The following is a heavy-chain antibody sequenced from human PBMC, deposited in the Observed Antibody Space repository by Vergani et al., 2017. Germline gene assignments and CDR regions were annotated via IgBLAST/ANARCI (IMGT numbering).Heavy chain of an antibody. CDR2: IYYSGST. CDR1: GGSISSSSYY. J-gene: IGHJ1*01. CDR3: AVIVLVPAAMNFQH. D-gene: IGHD2-2*01. Sequence: QLQLQESGPGLVKPSETLSLTCTVSGGSISSSSYYWGWIRQPPGKGLEWIGSIYYSGSTYYNPSLKSRVPISVDTSKNQLSLKLSSVTAADTAVYYCAVIVLVPAAMNFQHWGQGTLVTVSS. V-gene: IGHV4-39*01.